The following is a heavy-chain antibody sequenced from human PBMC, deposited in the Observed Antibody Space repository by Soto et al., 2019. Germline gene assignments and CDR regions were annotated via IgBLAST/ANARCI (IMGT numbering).Heavy chain of an antibody. CDR1: GGSISSGDYY. Sequence: SETLSLTCTVSGGSISSGDYYWSWIRQPPGKGLEWIGYIYYSGSTYYNPSLKSRVTISVDTSKNQFSLKLSSVTAADTAVYYCARESPTYNWNYYYYYGMDVWRQGTTVTVSS. D-gene: IGHD1-20*01. J-gene: IGHJ6*02. CDR3: ARESPTYNWNYYYYYGMDV. CDR2: IYYSGST. V-gene: IGHV4-30-4*01.